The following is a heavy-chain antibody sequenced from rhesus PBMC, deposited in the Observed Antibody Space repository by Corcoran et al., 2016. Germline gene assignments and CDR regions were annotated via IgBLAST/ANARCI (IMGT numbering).Heavy chain of an antibody. Sequence: QLQLQESGPGLVKPSETLCVTCAASGGSISSSYWSWIRQAPGKGLEWIGYTYGSGSSTIYHPSLQRRVTLSVDPSKNQLSLKVSSVTAADTAVYYCAGGGYGWGFDCWGQVVLVTISS. J-gene: IGHJ4*01. CDR1: GGSISSSY. CDR2: TYGSGSST. CDR3: AGGGYGWGFDC. V-gene: IGHV4-169*01. D-gene: IGHD5-24*01.